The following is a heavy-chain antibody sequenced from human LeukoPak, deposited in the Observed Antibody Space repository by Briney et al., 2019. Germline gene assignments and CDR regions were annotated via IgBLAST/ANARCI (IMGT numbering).Heavy chain of an antibody. CDR2: IFPSGGEI. CDR3: AKSSPTSGWY. D-gene: IGHD2-15*01. CDR1: GFTFSTFA. V-gene: IGHV3-23*01. Sequence: PGGSLRLSCAASGFTFSTFAMIWVRQPPGKGLEWVSSIFPSGGEIHYADSVKGRFTISRDNSKDTLYLQMNSLRPEDTAVYYCAKSSPTSGWYWGQGTLVAVSS. J-gene: IGHJ4*02.